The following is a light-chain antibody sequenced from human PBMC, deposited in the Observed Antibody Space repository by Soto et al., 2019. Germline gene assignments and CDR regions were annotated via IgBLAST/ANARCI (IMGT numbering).Light chain of an antibody. CDR3: QQLKSYPIT. CDR2: AAS. Sequence: DIQLTQSPSFLSASVGDRVTITCRASPGINSYLAWYQQRPGKAPKLLIYAASTLQSGVPSRFSGSGSGTEFTLTISSLQPEDFASYFCQQLKSYPITFGQGTRLEIK. CDR1: PGINSY. V-gene: IGKV1-9*01. J-gene: IGKJ5*01.